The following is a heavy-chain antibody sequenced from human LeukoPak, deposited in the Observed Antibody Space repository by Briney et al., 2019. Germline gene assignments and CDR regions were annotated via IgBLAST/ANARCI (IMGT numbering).Heavy chain of an antibody. CDR1: GGSFSGYY. V-gene: IGHV4-34*01. CDR3: ARVRDPNWFDP. Sequence: SETLSLTCAVYGGSFSGYYWSWIRQPPGKGLEWIGEINHSGSTNYNPSLKSRVTISVDTSKNQFSLKLGSVTAADTAVYYCARVRDPNWFDPWGQETLVTVSS. J-gene: IGHJ5*02. CDR2: INHSGST.